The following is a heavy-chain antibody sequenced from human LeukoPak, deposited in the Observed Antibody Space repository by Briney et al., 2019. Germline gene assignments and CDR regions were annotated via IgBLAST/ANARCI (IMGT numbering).Heavy chain of an antibody. J-gene: IGHJ4*02. CDR1: GFTFSSYG. D-gene: IGHD1-26*01. V-gene: IGHV3-30*02. CDR2: IRYDGSNK. Sequence: GGSLRLSCAASGFTFSSYGMHWVRQAPGKGLEWVAFIRYDGSNKYCADSVKGRFTISRDNSKNTLYLQMNSLRAEDTAVYYCAKDLLWELLLDYWGQGTLVTVSS. CDR3: AKDLLWELLLDY.